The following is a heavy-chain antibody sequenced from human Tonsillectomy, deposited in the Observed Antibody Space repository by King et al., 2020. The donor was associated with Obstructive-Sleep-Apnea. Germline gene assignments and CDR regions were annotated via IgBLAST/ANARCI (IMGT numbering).Heavy chain of an antibody. CDR2: IHWDDDK. J-gene: IGHJ4*02. D-gene: IGHD1-1*01. V-gene: IGHV2-5*02. CDR1: GFSLSTRGVA. CDR3: AHSFIATTGTFFFAY. Sequence: TLKESGPALVKPTQTLTLTCTFSGFSLSTRGVAVGWIRQPPGKALEWLALIHWDDDKHYSPSLKNRLTITKDTSENQVVLTMTNMDPVDTATYYCAHSFIATTGTFFFAYWGQGTLVTVSS.